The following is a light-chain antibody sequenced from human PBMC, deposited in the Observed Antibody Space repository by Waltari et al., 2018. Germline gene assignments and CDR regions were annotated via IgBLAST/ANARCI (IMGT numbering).Light chain of an antibody. CDR2: INENGTP. CDR1: SGHSRSA. Sequence: VLTQSPSASASLGASVNLSCSLSSGHSRSAIAWHQPLPQTGPRFLLKINENGTPTKGECVPDRFSGSTSGAGTEHYLTISSLQSEDEADYYCQTWGTGILVFGGGTKLTIL. CDR3: QTWGTGILV. V-gene: IGLV4-69*01. J-gene: IGLJ3*02.